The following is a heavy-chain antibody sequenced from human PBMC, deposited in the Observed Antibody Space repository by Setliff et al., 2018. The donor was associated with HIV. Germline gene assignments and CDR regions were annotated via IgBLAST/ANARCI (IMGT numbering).Heavy chain of an antibody. J-gene: IGHJ6*03. CDR3: AHSPRRGYSYGSFYYHYYYMDV. Sequence: GSGPTLVNPTQTLTLTCTFSGFSLTSSGVGVGWVRQPPGKALEWLGIIYWDDDMRYSPSLKNRLTITKDTSKNQVVLKMTNMDPVDTATYYCAHSPRRGYSYGSFYYHYYYMDVWGTGTTVTVSS. CDR1: GFSLTSSGVG. V-gene: IGHV2-5*02. CDR2: IYWDDDM. D-gene: IGHD5-18*01.